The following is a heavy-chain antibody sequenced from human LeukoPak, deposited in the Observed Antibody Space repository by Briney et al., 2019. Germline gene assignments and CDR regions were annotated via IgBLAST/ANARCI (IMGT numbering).Heavy chain of an antibody. CDR1: GYSISSGYY. J-gene: IGHJ4*02. D-gene: IGHD2-2*01. V-gene: IGHV4-38-2*01. Sequence: PSETLSLTCAVSGYSISSGYYWGWIRHPPGKGLEWIGSIYHSGSTYYNPSLKSRVTISVDTSKNQFSLKLSSVTAADTAVYYCARHGPMDYQLLPFDYWGKGTLVTVSS. CDR3: ARHGPMDYQLLPFDY. CDR2: IYHSGST.